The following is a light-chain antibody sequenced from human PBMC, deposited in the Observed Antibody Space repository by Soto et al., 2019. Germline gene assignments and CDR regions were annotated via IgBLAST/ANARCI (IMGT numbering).Light chain of an antibody. CDR1: QSLVHSDGNTY. J-gene: IGKJ2*01. CDR3: MQATQYRPYT. Sequence: DIVLTQTPLSSPVTLGQPASISCRSSQSLVHSDGNTYLSWFHQRPGQPPRLLIDKVSNRFSGVPDRFSGSGAGTDFTLKISRVEAEDVGIYFCMQATQYRPYTFGQGTTLEIK. CDR2: KVS. V-gene: IGKV2-24*01.